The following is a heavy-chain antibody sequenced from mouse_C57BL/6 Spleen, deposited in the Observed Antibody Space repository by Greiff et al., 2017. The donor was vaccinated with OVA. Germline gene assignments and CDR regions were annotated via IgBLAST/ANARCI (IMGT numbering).Heavy chain of an antibody. V-gene: IGHV5-16*01. J-gene: IGHJ2*01. Sequence: EVQVVESEGGLVQPGSSMKLSCTASGFTFSDYYMAWVRQVPEKGLEWVANINYDGSSTYYLDSLKSRFIISRDNAKNILYLQMSSLKSEDTATYYCAREGDYGVFDYWGQGTTLTVSS. CDR1: GFTFSDYY. CDR2: INYDGSST. D-gene: IGHD1-1*01. CDR3: AREGDYGVFDY.